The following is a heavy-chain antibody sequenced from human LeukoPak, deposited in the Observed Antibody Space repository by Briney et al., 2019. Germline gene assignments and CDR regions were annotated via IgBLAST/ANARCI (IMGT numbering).Heavy chain of an antibody. CDR2: INHSGST. Sequence: SETLSLTCTVSGGSISSSSYYWSWIRQPPGKGLEWIGEINHSGSTNYNPSLKSRVTISVDTSKNQFSLKLSSVTAADTAVYYCARHLRAPSFGGVIPWGQGTLVTVSS. J-gene: IGHJ4*02. CDR1: GGSISSSSYY. D-gene: IGHD3-16*01. V-gene: IGHV4-39*01. CDR3: ARHLRAPSFGGVIP.